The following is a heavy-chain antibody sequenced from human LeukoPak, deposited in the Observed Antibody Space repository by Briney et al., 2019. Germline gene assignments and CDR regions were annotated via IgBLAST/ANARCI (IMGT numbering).Heavy chain of an antibody. V-gene: IGHV4-31*03. J-gene: IGHJ5*02. Sequence: SETLSLTCTVSGGSISSGNHYWSWIRQHPGKGLEWIGYIYYSGSTYYNPSLRSRVNISVDTSKNQFSLKLNSVTAADTAVYYCARAPYGSGSYYNDANWFDPWGQGTLVTVSS. CDR1: GGSISSGNHY. D-gene: IGHD3-10*01. CDR3: ARAPYGSGSYYNDANWFDP. CDR2: IYYSGST.